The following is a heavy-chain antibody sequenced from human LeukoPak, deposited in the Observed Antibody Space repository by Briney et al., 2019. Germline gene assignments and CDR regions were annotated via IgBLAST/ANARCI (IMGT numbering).Heavy chain of an antibody. CDR1: GFTFSNYG. D-gene: IGHD2-15*01. Sequence: GGSLRLSCAVSGFTFSNYGMHWVRQAPGKGLEWLTFIRYDGSNKYYADSVKGRFTISRDNSKSTLYLQMNSLRAEDTAVYYCAKDVVVAARDYYYYMDVWGKGTTVTISS. J-gene: IGHJ6*03. V-gene: IGHV3-30*02. CDR2: IRYDGSNK. CDR3: AKDVVVAARDYYYYMDV.